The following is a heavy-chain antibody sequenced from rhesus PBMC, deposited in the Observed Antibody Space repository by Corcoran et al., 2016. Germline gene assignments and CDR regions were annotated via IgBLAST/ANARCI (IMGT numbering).Heavy chain of an antibody. CDR1: GCSISITNW. D-gene: IGHD2-15*01. V-gene: IGHV4-65*02. J-gene: IGHJ4*01. CDR3: ATPACSATYCSPQYYLDY. CDR2: MGGSSGST. Sequence: QVQLQESGPGLVKPSVTLSLTCAVSGCSISITNWWSCIRPPPAPGLRLSGNMGGSSGSTHNNPSLKSRAAISKDTSKNQFSLMLTSVTAADTAIFYCATPACSATYCSPQYYLDYWGQGVLVTVSS.